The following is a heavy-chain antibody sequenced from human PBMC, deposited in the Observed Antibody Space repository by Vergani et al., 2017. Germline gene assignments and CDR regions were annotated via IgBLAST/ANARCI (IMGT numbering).Heavy chain of an antibody. D-gene: IGHD3-9*01. CDR2: INHSGST. V-gene: IGHV4-34*01. CDR3: ARDKGFDWSIDY. J-gene: IGHJ4*02. CDR1: GGSFSGYY. Sequence: QVQLQQWGAGLLKPSETLSLTCAVYGGSFSGYYWSWIRQPPGKGLEWIGEINHSGSTNYNPSLKSRVTISVDTSKNQFSLKLSSVTAADTAVYYCARDKGFDWSIDYWGQGTLVTVSS.